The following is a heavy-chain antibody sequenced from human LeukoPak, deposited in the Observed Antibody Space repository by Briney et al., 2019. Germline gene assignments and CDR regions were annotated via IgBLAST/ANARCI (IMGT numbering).Heavy chain of an antibody. V-gene: IGHV3-33*06. CDR1: GFTFSSYG. CDR3: AKDRQQLVSFGEWFDP. D-gene: IGHD6-13*01. J-gene: IGHJ5*02. CDR2: IWYDGSNK. Sequence: GRSLRLSCAASGFTFSSYGMHWVRQAPGKGLEWVAVIWYDGSNKYYADSVKGRFTISRDNSKNTLYLQMNSLRAEDTAVYYCAKDRQQLVSFGEWFDPWGQGTLVTVSS.